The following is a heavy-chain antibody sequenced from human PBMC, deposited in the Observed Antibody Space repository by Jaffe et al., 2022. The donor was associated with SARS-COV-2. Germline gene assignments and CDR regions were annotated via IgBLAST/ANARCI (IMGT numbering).Heavy chain of an antibody. Sequence: QVQLVQSGAEVKKPGASVKVSCKASGYTFTGYYMHWVRQAPGQGLEWMGRINPNSGGTNYAQKFQGRVTMTRDTSISTAYMELSRLRSDDTAVYYCARLTDYKYSGYDNGSYYYYYYGMDVWGQGTTVTVSS. CDR1: GYTFTGYY. CDR2: INPNSGGT. J-gene: IGHJ6*02. V-gene: IGHV1-2*06. D-gene: IGHD5-12*01. CDR3: ARLTDYKYSGYDNGSYYYYYYGMDV.